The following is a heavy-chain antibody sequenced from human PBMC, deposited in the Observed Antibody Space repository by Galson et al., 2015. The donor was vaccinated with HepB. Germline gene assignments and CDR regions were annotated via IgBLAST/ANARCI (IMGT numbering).Heavy chain of an antibody. CDR2: ISSSSSTI. V-gene: IGHV3-48*02. J-gene: IGHJ6*01. CDR1: GFTFSSYS. CDR3: ARDAYYYDSSGYYFGDYYYYGMDV. Sequence: SLRLSCAASGFTFSSYSMNWVRQAPGKGLEWVSYISSSSSTIYYADSVKGRFTISRDNAKNSLYLQMNSLRDEDTAVYYWARDAYYYDSSGYYFGDYYYYGMDVWGQGTTVTVSS. D-gene: IGHD3-22*01.